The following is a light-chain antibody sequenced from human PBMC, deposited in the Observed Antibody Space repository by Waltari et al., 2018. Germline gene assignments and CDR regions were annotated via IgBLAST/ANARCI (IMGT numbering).Light chain of an antibody. V-gene: IGLV2-14*01. J-gene: IGLJ3*02. CDR2: DVS. Sequence: QSALTQPASVSGSPGQWITISCTGPCRDVRGYTYVSWYQQHPAKAPKLMIFDVSKQPSGVSNRFSCSKAGSTASLAISWLQAEDEADFYCNAYTSSSTWVFGGGTKLTVL. CDR3: NAYTSSSTWV. CDR1: CRDVRGYTY.